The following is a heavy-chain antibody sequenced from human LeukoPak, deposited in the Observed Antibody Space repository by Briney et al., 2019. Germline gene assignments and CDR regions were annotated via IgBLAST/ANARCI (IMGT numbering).Heavy chain of an antibody. V-gene: IGHV3-74*01. CDR2: INSDGSST. Sequence: GGSLRLSCAASGFTFSSYWMHWVRQAPEKGLVWVSRINSDGSSTSYADSVKGRFTISRDNAKNTLYLQMNSLRAEDTAVYYCARSHYDILTGPHYYYYYGMDVWGQGTTVTVSS. D-gene: IGHD3-9*01. CDR1: GFTFSSYW. J-gene: IGHJ6*02. CDR3: ARSHYDILTGPHYYYYYGMDV.